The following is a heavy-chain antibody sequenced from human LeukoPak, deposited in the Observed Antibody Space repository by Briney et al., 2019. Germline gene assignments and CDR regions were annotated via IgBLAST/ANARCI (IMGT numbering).Heavy chain of an antibody. Sequence: PGGSLRLSCAASGFTFSTYAMSWVRQAPGKGLEWVSAISGSGGSTYYADSVKGRSTVSRDNSKNTLYLQMNSLRAEDTAVYYCAKRHGYSSGWFYFDCWGQGTLVTVSS. CDR1: GFTFSTYA. CDR2: ISGSGGST. D-gene: IGHD6-19*01. J-gene: IGHJ4*02. CDR3: AKRHGYSSGWFYFDC. V-gene: IGHV3-23*01.